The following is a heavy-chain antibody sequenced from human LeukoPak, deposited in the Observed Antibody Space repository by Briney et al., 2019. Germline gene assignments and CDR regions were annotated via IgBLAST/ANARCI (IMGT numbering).Heavy chain of an antibody. CDR2: FYYSGST. V-gene: IGHV4-39*07. D-gene: IGHD3-3*01. CDR3: ARGYDFWSANYYMDV. J-gene: IGHJ6*03. Sequence: PSETLSLTCTVSGGSISSSSYYWGWIRQPPGKGLEWIGSFYYSGSTYYNSSLESRVTISLDTSKNHFSLMLSSVTAADTAVYYCARGYDFWSANYYMDVWGKGTTVTVSS. CDR1: GGSISSSSYY.